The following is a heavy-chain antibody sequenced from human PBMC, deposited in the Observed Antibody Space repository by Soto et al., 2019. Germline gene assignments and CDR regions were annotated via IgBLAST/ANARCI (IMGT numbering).Heavy chain of an antibody. D-gene: IGHD3-9*01. Sequence: SETLSLTCTVSGGYITSSSFYWGWIRQPPGKGLEWIGIIYYSGSTYYNPSLKSRVTISVDTSKSQFSLNLNSVTAADTAVYYCARGYDILTAPLDYWGPGTLVTVSS. J-gene: IGHJ4*02. CDR2: IYYSGST. V-gene: IGHV4-39*01. CDR1: GGYITSSSFY. CDR3: ARGYDILTAPLDY.